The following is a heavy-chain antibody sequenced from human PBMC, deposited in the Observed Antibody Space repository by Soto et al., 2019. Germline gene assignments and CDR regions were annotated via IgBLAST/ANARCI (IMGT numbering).Heavy chain of an antibody. CDR3: ARGTYGDYAIHYYYYMDV. J-gene: IGHJ6*03. Sequence: QVQLQESGPGLVKPSQTLSLTCTVSGGSISSGGYYWSWLRQHPGKGLEWLGYIYYSGSTYYNPSLESRVTISVDTSKNQFSLKLSSVTAADTAVYYCARGTYGDYAIHYYYYMDVWGKGTTVTVSS. CDR2: IYYSGST. D-gene: IGHD4-17*01. CDR1: GGSISSGGYY. V-gene: IGHV4-31*03.